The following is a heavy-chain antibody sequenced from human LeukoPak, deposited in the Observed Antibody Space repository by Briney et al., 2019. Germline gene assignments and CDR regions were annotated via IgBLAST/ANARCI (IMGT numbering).Heavy chain of an antibody. J-gene: IGHJ5*02. V-gene: IGHV1-69*04. CDR1: GGTFSSYA. D-gene: IGHD1-7*01. CDR3: ARGTGTRAFDP. CDR2: IIPILGIA. Sequence: SVSVSCKASGGTFSSYAISWVRQAPGQGLEWMGRIIPILGIANYAQKLQGRVTITADKSTSTAYMELSSLRSEDTAVYYCARGTGTRAFDPWGQGTLVTPSS.